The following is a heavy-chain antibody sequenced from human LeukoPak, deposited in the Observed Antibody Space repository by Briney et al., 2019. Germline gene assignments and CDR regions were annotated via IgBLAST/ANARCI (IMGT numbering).Heavy chain of an antibody. Sequence: SETLSLTCAVYGGSFSGYYWSWIRQPPGKGLEWIGEINHSGSTNYNPSLKSRVTISVDTSKNQFSLKLSSVTAADTAVYYCASRTTVETVDYWGQGTLVTVSS. J-gene: IGHJ4*02. CDR2: INHSGST. CDR1: GGSFSGYY. D-gene: IGHD4-17*01. CDR3: ASRTTVETVDY. V-gene: IGHV4-34*01.